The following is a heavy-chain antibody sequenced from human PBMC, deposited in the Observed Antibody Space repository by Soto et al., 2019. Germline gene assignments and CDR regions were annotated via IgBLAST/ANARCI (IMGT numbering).Heavy chain of an antibody. CDR1: GYTFTSYD. D-gene: IGHD3-3*01. J-gene: IGHJ6*02. V-gene: IGHV1-8*01. CDR2: MNPNSGNT. CDR3: ARVSRGSEWLLHYYYYYGMDV. Sequence: ASVKVSCKASGYTFTSYDINWVRQATGQGLEWMGWMNPNSGNTGYAQKFQGRVTMTRNTSISTAYIELSSLRSEDTAVYYCARVSRGSEWLLHYYYYYGMDVWGQGATVTVSS.